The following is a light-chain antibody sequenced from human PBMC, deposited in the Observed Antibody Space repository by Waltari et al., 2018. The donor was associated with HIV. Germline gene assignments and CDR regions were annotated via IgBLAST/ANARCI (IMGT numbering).Light chain of an antibody. V-gene: IGLV1-40*01. CDR3: QSYDSSLSAPVV. CDR2: GNS. Sequence: QSVLTQTPSVSAAPGQRVTISCTGSSSNIRPGHAVHSYQQLPGTAPKLLIYGNSNRPSGVPDRFSGSKSGTSASRAITGLQAEDEADYYCQSYDSSLSAPVVFGGGTKLTVL. J-gene: IGLJ2*01. CDR1: SSNIRPGHA.